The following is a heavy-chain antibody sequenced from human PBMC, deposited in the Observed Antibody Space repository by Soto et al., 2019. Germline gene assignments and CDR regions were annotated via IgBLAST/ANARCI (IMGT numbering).Heavy chain of an antibody. CDR3: ARATDIFTGYFRGLELEDWFDP. CDR1: GYTFTSYY. J-gene: IGHJ5*02. D-gene: IGHD3-9*01. CDR2: INPSGGST. V-gene: IGHV1-46*01. Sequence: ASVKVSCKASGYTFTSYYMHWVRQAPGQGLEWMGIINPSGGSTSYAQKFQGRVTMTRDTSTSTVYMELSSLRSEDTAVYYCARATDIFTGYFRGLELEDWFDPWGQGTLVTVSS.